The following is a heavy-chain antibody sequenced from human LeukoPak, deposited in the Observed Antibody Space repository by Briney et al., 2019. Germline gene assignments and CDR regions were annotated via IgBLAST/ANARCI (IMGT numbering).Heavy chain of an antibody. CDR3: AKAGYCSSTSCRRPLDYYYYMDV. Sequence: GGSLRLSCAASGFTFSSYGMHWVRQAPCKGLEWVAVIWYGGSNKYYADSVKGRFTISRDNSKNTLYLQMNSLRAEDTAVYYCAKAGYCSSTSCRRPLDYYYYMDVWGKGTTVTVSS. CDR2: IWYGGSNK. CDR1: GFTFSSYG. V-gene: IGHV3-30*02. J-gene: IGHJ6*03. D-gene: IGHD2-2*01.